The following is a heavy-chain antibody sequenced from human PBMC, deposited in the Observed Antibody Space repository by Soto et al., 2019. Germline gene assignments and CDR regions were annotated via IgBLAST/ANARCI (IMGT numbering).Heavy chain of an antibody. Sequence: SVKVSCKASGGTLSSCAISWVRQAPGQGLEWMGGIIPIFGTANYAQKFQGRVTITADKSTSTAYMELSSLRSEDTAVYYCARDFGIAAAGRYYYGMDVWGQGTTVTVSS. CDR3: ARDFGIAAAGRYYYGMDV. J-gene: IGHJ6*02. V-gene: IGHV1-69*06. CDR2: IIPIFGTA. D-gene: IGHD6-13*01. CDR1: GGTLSSCA.